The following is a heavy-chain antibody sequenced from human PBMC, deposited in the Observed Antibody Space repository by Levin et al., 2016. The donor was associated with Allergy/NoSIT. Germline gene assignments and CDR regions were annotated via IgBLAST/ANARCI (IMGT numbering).Heavy chain of an antibody. Sequence: SETLSLTCAISGDSVSNNSAAWCWIRQSPSRGLEWLGRTQYRSKWYNAYAMSVTGRIAITPDTSENSFSLRLNSVTPEDTAVYFCAREGPSGYLFDFWGQGILVAVSS. CDR1: GDSVSNNSAA. D-gene: IGHD2-15*01. CDR3: AREGPSGYLFDF. J-gene: IGHJ4*02. CDR2: TQYRSKWYN. V-gene: IGHV6-1*01.